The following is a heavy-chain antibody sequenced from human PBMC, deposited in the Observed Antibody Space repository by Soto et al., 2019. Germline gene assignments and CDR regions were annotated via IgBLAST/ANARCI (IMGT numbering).Heavy chain of an antibody. D-gene: IGHD5-12*01. CDR1: GYSFISYL. V-gene: IGHV5-51*01. CDR2: IYPSDSET. J-gene: IGHJ5*02. CDR3: VRNHNSGHDYKWFDP. Sequence: XESLKIYCKGSGYSFISYLLVWVRQMPGKGLEWMGIIYPSDSETRYSPSFQGQVTISADRSISTAYLQWSSLKASDTAVYYCVRNHNSGHDYKWFDPWGQGTLVTVSS.